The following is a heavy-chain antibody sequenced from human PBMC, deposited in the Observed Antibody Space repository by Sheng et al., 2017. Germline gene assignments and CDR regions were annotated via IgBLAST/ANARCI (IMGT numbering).Heavy chain of an antibody. CDR3: ARSGGCSSTSCYFPPRYYYYMDV. J-gene: IGHJ6*03. Sequence: QVQLVQSGAEVKKPGSSVKVSCKASGGTFSSYTISWVRQAPGQGLEWMGRIIPILGIANYAQKFQGRVTITADKSTSTAYMELSSLRSEDTAVYYCARSGGCSSTSCYFPPRYYYYMDVWGKGTTVTVSS. CDR1: GGTFSSYT. D-gene: IGHD2-2*01. CDR2: IIPILGIA. V-gene: IGHV1-69*02.